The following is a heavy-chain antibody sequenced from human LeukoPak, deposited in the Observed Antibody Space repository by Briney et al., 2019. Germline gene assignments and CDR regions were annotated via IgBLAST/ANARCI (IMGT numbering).Heavy chain of an antibody. CDR3: ARIYGDYVLYYFDY. CDR1: GFTFSSYW. D-gene: IGHD4-17*01. J-gene: IGHJ4*02. V-gene: IGHV3-7*01. Sequence: GGSLRLSCAASGFTFSSYWMSWVRQAPGKGLEWVANIKQDGSEKYYVDSVKGRFTISRDNAKNSLYLQMNSLRAEDTAVYYCARIYGDYVLYYFDYWAREPWSPSPQ. CDR2: IKQDGSEK.